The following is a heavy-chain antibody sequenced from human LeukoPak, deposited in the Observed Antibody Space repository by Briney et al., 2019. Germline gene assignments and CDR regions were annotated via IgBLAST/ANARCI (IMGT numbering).Heavy chain of an antibody. CDR3: VRLDYSNFFDY. J-gene: IGHJ4*02. CDR2: IYSDGST. Sequence: SETLSLTCTVSGDSICYYYWSWIRQPAGKGLEWIGRIYSDGSTNYNPSLKSRVTMSLDTSKNQFSLKLNSVTAADTAVYYCVRLDYSNFFDYWGQGNLVTVSS. V-gene: IGHV4-4*07. D-gene: IGHD4-11*01. CDR1: GDSICYYY.